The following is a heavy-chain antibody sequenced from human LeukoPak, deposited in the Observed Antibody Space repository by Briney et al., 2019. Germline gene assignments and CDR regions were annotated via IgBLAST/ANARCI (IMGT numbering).Heavy chain of an antibody. D-gene: IGHD5-24*01. V-gene: IGHV1-69*13. CDR3: ASVVEMATIPRFDFDY. CDR1: GYTFTSYG. J-gene: IGHJ4*02. Sequence: GASVKVSCKASGYTFTSYGISWVRQAPGQGLEWMGGIIPIFGTANYAQKFQGRVTITADESTSTAYMELSSLRSEDTAVYYCASVVEMATIPRFDFDYWGQGTLVTVSS. CDR2: IIPIFGTA.